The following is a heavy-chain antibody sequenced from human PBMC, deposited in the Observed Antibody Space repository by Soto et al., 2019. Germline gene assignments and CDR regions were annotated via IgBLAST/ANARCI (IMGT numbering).Heavy chain of an antibody. V-gene: IGHV3-21*01. J-gene: IGHJ5*02. CDR1: GFTFSSYS. D-gene: IGHD5-12*01. Sequence: ESGGGLVKPGGSLRLSCAASGFTFSSYSMNWVRQAPGKGLEWVSSISSRSSYVYYADTVKGRFTISKANAKNSLYLQMNSLRAEDTAVYYCASYSGYDSSNWFDPWGQGTLVTVSS. CDR3: ASYSGYDSSNWFDP. CDR2: ISSRSSYV.